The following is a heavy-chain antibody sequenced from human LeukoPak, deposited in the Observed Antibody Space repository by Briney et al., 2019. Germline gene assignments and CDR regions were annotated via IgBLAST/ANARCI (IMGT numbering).Heavy chain of an antibody. CDR2: ISAYNGNT. V-gene: IGHV1-18*01. Sequence: GASVKVSCKASGYTFTSYGISGVRQAPGQGLEWMGWISAYNGNTNYAQKLQGRVTMTTDTSTSTAYMELRSLRSDDTAVYYCARVWVGYSSGWPTFDYWGQGTLVTVSS. CDR1: GYTFTSYG. J-gene: IGHJ4*02. D-gene: IGHD6-19*01. CDR3: ARVWVGYSSGWPTFDY.